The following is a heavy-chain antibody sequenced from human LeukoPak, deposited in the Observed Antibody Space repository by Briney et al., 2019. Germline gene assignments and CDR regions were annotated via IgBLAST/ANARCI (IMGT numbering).Heavy chain of an antibody. V-gene: IGHV4-34*01. D-gene: IGHD5-12*01. CDR3: ARGCASGYDYYFDY. J-gene: IGHJ4*02. Sequence: SETLSLTCAVYGGSFSGYYWSWIRQPPGKGLEWIGEINHSGSTNYNPSLKSRVTISVDTSKNQFSLKLSSVTAADTAVYYCARGCASGYDYYFDYWGQGTLVTVSS. CDR2: INHSGST. CDR1: GGSFSGYY.